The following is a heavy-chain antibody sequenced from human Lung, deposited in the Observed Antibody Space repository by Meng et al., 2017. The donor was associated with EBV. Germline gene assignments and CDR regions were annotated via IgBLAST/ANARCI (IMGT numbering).Heavy chain of an antibody. J-gene: IGHJ2*01. V-gene: IGHV2-5*02. CDR2: IYWGDEK. CDR3: AHIISSRHGWYFDL. CDR1: GFSPTTNEVG. D-gene: IGHD6-13*01. Sequence: QITLEESGPTLVKPXQTXTLNXXLSGFSPTTNEVGVSWIRQPPGKALEWLALIYWGDEKRYSPSLKSRLTITRDTSKNRVILTMTNMDPVDTGTYFCAHIISSRHGWYFDLWGRATLVTVSS.